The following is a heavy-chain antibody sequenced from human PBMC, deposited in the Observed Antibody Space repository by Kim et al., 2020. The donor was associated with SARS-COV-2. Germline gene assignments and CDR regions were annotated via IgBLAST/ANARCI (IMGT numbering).Heavy chain of an antibody. CDR1: GGSTRTYY. Sequence: SETLSLTCTVSGGSTRTYYWTWLRQSPGKGLEWIGYINYSGKSDYNYSLRSRVSMSVDTSKNQFSLKLSSVTAADTAVYYCARRKSSRPNEDWFDPWGQGTLVTVSS. CDR2: INYSGKS. V-gene: IGHV4-59*08. CDR3: ARRKSSRPNEDWFDP. J-gene: IGHJ5*02.